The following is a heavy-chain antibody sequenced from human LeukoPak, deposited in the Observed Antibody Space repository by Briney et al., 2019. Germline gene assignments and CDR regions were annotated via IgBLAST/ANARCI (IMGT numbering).Heavy chain of an antibody. CDR3: ARDAEGAPWTFDI. D-gene: IGHD1-1*01. J-gene: IGHJ3*02. CDR2: ISSSSTYM. V-gene: IGHV3-21*01. CDR1: GLTFSIYT. Sequence: PGGPLRLSCAASGLTFSIYTMDWVRQAPGKGLEWVSSISSSSTYMYYADSVKGRFTISRDNAKNSLYLQMNSLRAEDTAVYYCARDAEGAPWTFDIWGQGTMVTVSS.